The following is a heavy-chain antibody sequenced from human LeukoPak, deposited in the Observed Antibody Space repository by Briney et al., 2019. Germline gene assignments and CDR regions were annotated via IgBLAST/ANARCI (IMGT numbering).Heavy chain of an antibody. J-gene: IGHJ4*02. CDR1: GFTFSSYA. CDR3: AKERGYCSSTSCYPSEFDY. D-gene: IGHD2-2*01. V-gene: IGHV3-23*01. Sequence: GGSLRLSCAASGFTFSSYAMSWVRQAPGKGLEWVSAISGSGGSTYYADSVKGRFTISRDNSKNTLYLQMNSLRAEDTAVYYCAKERGYCSSTSCYPSEFDYWGQGTLVTVSS. CDR2: ISGSGGST.